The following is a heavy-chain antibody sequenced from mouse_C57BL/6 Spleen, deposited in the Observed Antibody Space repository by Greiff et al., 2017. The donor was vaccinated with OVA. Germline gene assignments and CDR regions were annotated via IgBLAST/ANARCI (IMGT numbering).Heavy chain of an antibody. CDR2: INPSNGGT. CDR3: AYYYGYDYYAMDY. Sequence: VQLQQPGTELVKPGASVKLSCKASGHTFTSYWMHWVKQRPGQGLEWIGNINPSNGGTNYNEKFKSKATLTVDKSSSTAYMQLSSLTSEDSAVYYCAYYYGYDYYAMDYWGQGTSVTVSS. CDR1: GHTFTSYW. J-gene: IGHJ4*01. D-gene: IGHD2-2*01. V-gene: IGHV1-53*01.